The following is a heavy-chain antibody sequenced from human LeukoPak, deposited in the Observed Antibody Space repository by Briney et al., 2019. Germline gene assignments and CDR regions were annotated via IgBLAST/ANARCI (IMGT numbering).Heavy chain of an antibody. CDR1: GFTFSSYW. V-gene: IGHV3-74*01. J-gene: IGHJ6*02. Sequence: GGSLRLSCAASGFTFSSYWMHWVRHAPGKGLVWVSRINSDGSSTSYADSVKGRFTISRDNAKNTLYLQMNRLRAEDTAVYYCAREESEMATIFVHYYYGMDVWGQGTTVTVSS. CDR3: AREESEMATIFVHYYYGMDV. D-gene: IGHD5-24*01. CDR2: INSDGSST.